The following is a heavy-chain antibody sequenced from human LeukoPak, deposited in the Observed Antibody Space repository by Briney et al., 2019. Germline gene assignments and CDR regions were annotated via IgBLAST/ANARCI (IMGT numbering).Heavy chain of an antibody. CDR1: GFTFSSYW. D-gene: IGHD3-22*01. Sequence: GGSLRLSCAASGFTFSSYWMSWVRQAPGKGLEWVANIKQDGSEKYYVDSVKDRFTISRDNAKNSLYLQMNSLRAEDTAVYYCARGAWYYYDSSGYYTYYFDYWGQGTLVTVSS. CDR2: IKQDGSEK. J-gene: IGHJ4*02. CDR3: ARGAWYYYDSSGYYTYYFDY. V-gene: IGHV3-7*01.